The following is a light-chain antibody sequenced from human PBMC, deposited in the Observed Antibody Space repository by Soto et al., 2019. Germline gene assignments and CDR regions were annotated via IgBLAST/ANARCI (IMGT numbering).Light chain of an antibody. J-gene: IGKJ3*01. CDR1: QSVNSNY. V-gene: IGKV3-20*01. CDR3: QQYGSSPFT. Sequence: EIVLTQSPGTLALSPGERATLSCRASQSVNSNYLTWYQQKRGQAPRLLIHGASSRATGIPGRFSGSGSGTDFTLTISRLDPEDFAVYYCQQYGSSPFTFGPGTKVGIK. CDR2: GAS.